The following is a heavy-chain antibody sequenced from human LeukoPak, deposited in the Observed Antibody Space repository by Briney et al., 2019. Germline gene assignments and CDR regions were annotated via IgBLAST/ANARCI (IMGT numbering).Heavy chain of an antibody. J-gene: IGHJ2*01. D-gene: IGHD5-18*01. V-gene: IGHV4-34*01. Sequence: PSETLSLTCAVYGGSLSGYYWSWIRGPPGKRRKWIGEINHSGSTNYNPSLKSRVTISVDTSKNQFSLKLSSVTAADTAVYYCARGGLQLWFPPYLWGRGTLVTVSS. CDR3: ARGGLQLWFPPYL. CDR2: INHSGST. CDR1: GGSLSGYY.